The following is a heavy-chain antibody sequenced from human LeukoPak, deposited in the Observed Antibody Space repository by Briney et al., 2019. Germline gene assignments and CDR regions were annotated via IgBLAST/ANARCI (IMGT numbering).Heavy chain of an antibody. CDR1: GFTFSNYW. CDR3: AREWLDCSGGSCSGYFDY. D-gene: IGHD2-15*01. CDR2: IKQDGSEK. V-gene: IGHV3-7*01. J-gene: IGHJ4*02. Sequence: PGGSLRLSCAASGFTFSNYWMSWVRQAPGKGLEWVANIKQDGSEKYYVDSVKGRFTISRDNAKNSLYLQMNSLRAEDTAVYYCAREWLDCSGGSCSGYFDYWGQGTLVTVSS.